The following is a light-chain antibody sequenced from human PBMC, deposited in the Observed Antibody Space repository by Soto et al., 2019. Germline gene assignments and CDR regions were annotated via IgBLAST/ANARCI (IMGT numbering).Light chain of an antibody. Sequence: EIVMTQSPATLSVSPGERATLSCRASHSVSSNLAWYQQKPGQAPRLLIYGASTRATGIPARFSGSGSGTEFTLSISSLQSEGFAVYYCQPYHNWPPWTFGQGTKVEIK. CDR1: HSVSSN. J-gene: IGKJ1*01. CDR2: GAS. CDR3: QPYHNWPPWT. V-gene: IGKV3-15*01.